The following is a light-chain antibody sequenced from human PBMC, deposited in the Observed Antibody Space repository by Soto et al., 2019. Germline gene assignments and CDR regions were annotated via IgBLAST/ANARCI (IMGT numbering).Light chain of an antibody. Sequence: EIVLTQSPGTLSLSPCERATLSGRASQSVSSYYLAWYQQKPGQAPRLLIYGASSRATGIPDRFSGSGSGTDFTLSISSLEPEDFAMYYCQQYARSRTFGQGTKVDIK. CDR1: QSVSSYY. CDR3: QQYARSRT. CDR2: GAS. V-gene: IGKV3-20*01. J-gene: IGKJ1*01.